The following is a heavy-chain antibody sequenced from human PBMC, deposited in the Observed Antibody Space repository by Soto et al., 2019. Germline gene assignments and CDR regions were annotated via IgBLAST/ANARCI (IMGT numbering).Heavy chain of an antibody. D-gene: IGHD6-6*01. J-gene: IGHJ4*02. V-gene: IGHV3-30*18. CDR2: MSYDGRNQ. Sequence: QVQLVESGGGVVQPGTSLRLSCSASGLPLGGVDMHWVRQVPAKGRGWVAVMSYDGRNQYYADSVKGRFTVSRDSSKSTLYLQMNSLRTEDAAVYYCAKGGWYTSSSRSDCWGQGTLVTVSS. CDR1: GLPLGGVD. CDR3: AKGGWYTSSSRSDC.